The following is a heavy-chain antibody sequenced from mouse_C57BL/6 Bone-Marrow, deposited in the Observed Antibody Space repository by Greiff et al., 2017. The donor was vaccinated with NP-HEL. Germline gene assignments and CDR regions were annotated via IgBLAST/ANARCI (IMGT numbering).Heavy chain of an antibody. D-gene: IGHD1-1*01. CDR1: GYTFTDYY. J-gene: IGHJ3*01. Sequence: EVQLQQSGPELVKPGASVKISCKASGYTFTDYYMNWVKQSHGKSLEWIGDINPNNGGTSYNQKFKGKATLTVDKSSSTAYMELRSLTSEDSAVYYCAREKSYYYGSSYLFAYWGQGTLVTVSA. CDR2: INPNNGGT. V-gene: IGHV1-26*01. CDR3: AREKSYYYGSSYLFAY.